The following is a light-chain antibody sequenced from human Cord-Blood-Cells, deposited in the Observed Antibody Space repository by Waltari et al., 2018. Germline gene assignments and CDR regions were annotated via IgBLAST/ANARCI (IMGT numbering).Light chain of an antibody. CDR2: WAS. J-gene: IGKJ1*01. CDR3: QQYYSTPPWT. V-gene: IGKV4-1*01. CDR1: PSVLYSSNNKNY. Sequence: DIVMTQSPDYLAVSLGEKATINCESRPSVLYSSNNKNYLAWYQQKPGQPPKLLIYWASTRESGVPDRFSGSGSGTDFTLTISSLQAEDVAVYYCQQYYSTPPWTFGQGTKVEIK.